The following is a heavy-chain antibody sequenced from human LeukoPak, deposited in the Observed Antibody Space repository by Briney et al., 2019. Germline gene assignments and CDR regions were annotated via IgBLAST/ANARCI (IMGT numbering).Heavy chain of an antibody. V-gene: IGHV3-23*01. J-gene: IGHJ1*01. CDR3: AKEEGYYYDSGGYYVEYFQH. D-gene: IGHD3-22*01. CDR1: GFTFNNYA. Sequence: GGSLRLSCAASGFTFNNYAWSWVRQPPGKGLEWVSAISGSGGTTYYADSVKGRFTLSRDNSKNTLYLQMNSLRAEDTAVYYCAKEEGYYYDSGGYYVEYFQHWGQGTLVTVSS. CDR2: ISGSGGTT.